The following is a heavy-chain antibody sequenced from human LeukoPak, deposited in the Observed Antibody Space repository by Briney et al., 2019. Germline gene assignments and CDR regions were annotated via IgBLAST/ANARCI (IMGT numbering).Heavy chain of an antibody. D-gene: IGHD2-15*01. V-gene: IGHV4-30-2*01. CDR1: GGSISSGGYY. Sequence: SETLSLTCTVSGGSISSGGYYWSWIRQPPGKGLEWIGYIYHSGSTYYNPSLKSRVTISVDTSKNQFSLKLSSVTAADTAVYYCARGADIVVVVAAPGCWFDPWGQGTLVTVSS. CDR3: ARGADIVVVVAAPGCWFDP. J-gene: IGHJ5*02. CDR2: IYHSGST.